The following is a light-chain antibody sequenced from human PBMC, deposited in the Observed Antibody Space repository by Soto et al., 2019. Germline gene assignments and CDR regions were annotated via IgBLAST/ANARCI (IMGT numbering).Light chain of an antibody. V-gene: IGLV4-69*01. CDR3: QTWGTGIVV. CDR2: LNSDGSH. CDR1: SGHSSNA. Sequence: VVTQSPSASASLGASVKLTCTLSSGHSSNAIAWHQQQPEKGPRYLMKLNSDGSHSKGDGIPDRFSGSSSGAERYLTISSLQSEDEADYYCQTWGTGIVVFGGGTKLTVL. J-gene: IGLJ2*01.